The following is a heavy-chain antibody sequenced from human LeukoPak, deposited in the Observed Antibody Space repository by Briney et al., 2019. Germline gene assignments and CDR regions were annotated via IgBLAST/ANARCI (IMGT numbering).Heavy chain of an antibody. CDR1: GYTFTSYA. D-gene: IGHD3-16*01. CDR2: INAGNGNT. CDR3: ARVAIGDYVWGSYSY. V-gene: IGHV1-3*01. Sequence: ASVKVSCKDSGYTFTSYAMHWVRQAPGQRLEWMGWINAGNGNTKYSQKFQGRVTITRDTSASTAYMELSSLRSEDTAVYYCARVAIGDYVWGSYSYWGQGTLVTVSS. J-gene: IGHJ4*02.